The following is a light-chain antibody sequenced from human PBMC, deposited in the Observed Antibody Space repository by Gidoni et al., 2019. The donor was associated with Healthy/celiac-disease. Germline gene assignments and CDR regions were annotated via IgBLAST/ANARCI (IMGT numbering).Light chain of an antibody. CDR3: QQSYSTPGYT. Sequence: DIQMTQSPSSLSASVGDRVTITCRASQSISSYLNWYQQKPGKAHKLLIYAASSLQSGFPSRFSGSGSGTDFTLTISSLQPEDFATYYCQQSYSTPGYTFGQGTKLEIK. CDR1: QSISSY. CDR2: AAS. J-gene: IGKJ2*01. V-gene: IGKV1-39*01.